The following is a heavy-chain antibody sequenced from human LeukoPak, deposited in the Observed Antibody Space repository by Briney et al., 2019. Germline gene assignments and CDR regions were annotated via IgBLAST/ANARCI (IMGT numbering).Heavy chain of an antibody. Sequence: SVKVSCKASGGTFSSYAISWVRQTPGQGLEWMGGIIPIFGTANYAQKFQGRVTITADESTSTAYMELSSLRSEDTAGYYCARDTQRAYSPLIDAFDICGQGTIVTVSS. V-gene: IGHV1-69*13. CDR3: ARDTQRAYSPLIDAFDI. CDR1: GGTFSSYA. J-gene: IGHJ3*02. CDR2: IIPIFGTA. D-gene: IGHD5-12*01.